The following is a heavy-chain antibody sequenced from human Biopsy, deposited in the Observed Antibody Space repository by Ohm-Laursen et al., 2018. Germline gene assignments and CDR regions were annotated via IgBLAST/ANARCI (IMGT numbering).Heavy chain of an antibody. V-gene: IGHV3-7*04. Sequence: SLRLSCSASGFTFSTYWMTWVRQAPGKGLEWVANINQDGSEKYYVDSVKGRFTISRDNAKDSLDLQMNSLRVEDTAVYYCARGPSGVATIGRGQGTLVTVSS. CDR1: GFTFSTYW. J-gene: IGHJ4*02. D-gene: IGHD5-24*01. CDR2: INQDGSEK. CDR3: ARGPSGVATIG.